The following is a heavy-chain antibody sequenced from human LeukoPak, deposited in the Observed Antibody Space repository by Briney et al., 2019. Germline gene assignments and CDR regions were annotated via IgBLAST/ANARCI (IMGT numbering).Heavy chain of an antibody. V-gene: IGHV3-30*02. CDR2: IRYDGSNK. D-gene: IGHD1/OR15-1a*01. CDR3: ATNKRADI. CDR1: GFTFSSYG. Sequence: PGGSLRLSCAASGFTFSSYGMHWVRQAPGKGLEWVAFIRYDGSNKYYADSVKGRFTISRDNAKNSLFLQMNSLRVEDTAVYYCATNKRADIWGQGTKVIVSS. J-gene: IGHJ3*02.